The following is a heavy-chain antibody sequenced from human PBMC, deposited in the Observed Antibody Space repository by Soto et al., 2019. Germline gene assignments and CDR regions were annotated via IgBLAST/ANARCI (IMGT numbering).Heavy chain of an antibody. Sequence: PGESLKISCQGSGYSFTSYWIGWVRQMPGKGLEWMGIIYPGDSDTRYSPSFQGQVTISADKSISTAYLQWSSLKASDTAMYYCARGHDCSGGSCYYGMDVWGQGTTVTAP. D-gene: IGHD2-15*01. CDR1: GYSFTSYW. J-gene: IGHJ6*02. CDR3: ARGHDCSGGSCYYGMDV. CDR2: IYPGDSDT. V-gene: IGHV5-51*01.